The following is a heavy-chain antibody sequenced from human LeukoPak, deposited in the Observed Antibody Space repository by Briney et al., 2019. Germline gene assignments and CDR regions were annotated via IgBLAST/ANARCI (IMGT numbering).Heavy chain of an antibody. J-gene: IGHJ5*02. D-gene: IGHD3-9*01. CDR1: GGTFSSYS. CDR3: ARVMENEIVTGDSSWFEP. CDR2: IIPIFGTT. V-gene: IGHV1-69*05. Sequence: SVKVSCKASGGTFSSYSISWVRQAPGKGLEWMGGIIPIFGTTNYAQKFQGRVTITTDESTSTAYMELSSLRSEDTAVYYCARVMENEIVTGDSSWFEPWGQGTLVTVSS.